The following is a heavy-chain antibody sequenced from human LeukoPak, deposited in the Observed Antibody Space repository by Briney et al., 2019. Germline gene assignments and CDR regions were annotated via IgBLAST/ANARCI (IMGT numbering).Heavy chain of an antibody. D-gene: IGHD3-10*01. CDR2: ISGSGGST. V-gene: IGHV3-23*01. Sequence: PGGSLRLSCAASGFTFSSYAMSWVRQAPGKGLEWVSAISGSGGSTYYADSVKGRFTISRDNSKNTLYLQMNSLRAEDTAVYYCAKDRYYYGPGSYYFDYWGQGTLVTVSS. CDR1: GFTFSSYA. J-gene: IGHJ4*02. CDR3: AKDRYYYGPGSYYFDY.